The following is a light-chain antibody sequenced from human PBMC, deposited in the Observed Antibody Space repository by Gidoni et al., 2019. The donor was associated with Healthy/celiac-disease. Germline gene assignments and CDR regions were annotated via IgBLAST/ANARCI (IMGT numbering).Light chain of an antibody. CDR2: DVS. J-gene: IGLJ1*01. V-gene: IGLV2-14*03. CDR1: SIDVGGYNY. CDR3: SSYTSSSLLYV. Sequence: QSALTQPASVSGSPGQSFTISCTGTSIDVGGYNYVSWYQQHPGKAPKLIIYDVSNRPSGVTNRFSGSKSGNTASLAISGLQAEDEADYYCSSYTSSSLLYVFGTGTKVTVL.